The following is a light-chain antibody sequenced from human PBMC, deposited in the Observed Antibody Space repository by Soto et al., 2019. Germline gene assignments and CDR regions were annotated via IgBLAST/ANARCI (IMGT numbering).Light chain of an antibody. Sequence: SYELVQPPSVSVAPGQTARITCGGNNIGGKSLHWYQQKPGQAPVLVVHDDGDRPSGIPERFSGSNSGNTATLTISRVEAGDEADYYCQVWDNNYDHYVFXTGTKGTVL. J-gene: IGLJ1*01. CDR2: DDG. V-gene: IGLV3-21*02. CDR1: NIGGKS. CDR3: QVWDNNYDHYV.